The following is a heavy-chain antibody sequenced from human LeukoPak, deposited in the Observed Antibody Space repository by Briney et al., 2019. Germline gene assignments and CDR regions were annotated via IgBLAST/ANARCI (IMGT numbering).Heavy chain of an antibody. CDR3: VRGVGGEYFYFDR. J-gene: IGHJ4*02. CDR2: IYHSGAA. V-gene: IGHV4-30-4*07. D-gene: IGHD1-26*01. Sequence: SETLSLTCGVSGDSISSDGHSWRWIRQPPGKGLEWVGYIYHSGAAYHNPSLKSRLALSVDTSNNQFSLRLRSVTAADTAVYYCVRGVGGEYFYFDRWGQGALVTVSA. CDR1: GDSISSDGHS.